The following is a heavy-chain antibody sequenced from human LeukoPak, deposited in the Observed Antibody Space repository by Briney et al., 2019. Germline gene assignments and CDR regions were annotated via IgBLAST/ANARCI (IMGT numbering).Heavy chain of an antibody. D-gene: IGHD3-16*01. V-gene: IGHV3-21*01. J-gene: IGHJ4*02. CDR3: ARDIYAGGGGIDY. CDR2: ISSSSSYI. CDR1: GFTFSSYS. Sequence: GGSLRLSCAASGFTFSSYSMNWVRQAPGKGLEWVSSISSSSSYIYYADSVKGRFTISRDNAKNSLYLQMNSLRVEDTAVYYCARDIYAGGGGIDYWGQGTLVTVSS.